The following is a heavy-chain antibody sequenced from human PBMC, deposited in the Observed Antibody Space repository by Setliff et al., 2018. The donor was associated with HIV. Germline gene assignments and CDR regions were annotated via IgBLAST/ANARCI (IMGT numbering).Heavy chain of an antibody. D-gene: IGHD1-26*01. CDR3: GRQAWDHQRRGSFVDY. V-gene: IGHV4-38-2*02. CDR2: IYQTGST. CDR1: GYPISSGYY. J-gene: IGHJ4*02. Sequence: SETLSLTCTVSGYPISSGYYWGWIRQPPWQGLEWIGSIYQTGSTNYNPPLKSRVTVSVDMSSNQFSLKVTSMTAADTAVYYCGRQAWDHQRRGSFVDYWGQGTLVTVSS.